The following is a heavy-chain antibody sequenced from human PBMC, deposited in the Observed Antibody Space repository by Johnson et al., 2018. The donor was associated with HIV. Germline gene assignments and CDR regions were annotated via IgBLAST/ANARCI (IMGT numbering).Heavy chain of an antibody. CDR3: ARAEGLTGRNAFDI. J-gene: IGHJ3*02. Sequence: VHLVESGGGLVQPGGSLRLSCAASGFTFSNYAMSWVRQAPGKGLQWVSKISGNGGSTYYADSVKGRFTISRDNSKNTLYLQMNSLRAEDTAVYYCARAEGLTGRNAFDIWGQGTMVTVSS. D-gene: IGHD1-20*01. V-gene: IGHV3-23*04. CDR1: GFTFSNYA. CDR2: ISGNGGST.